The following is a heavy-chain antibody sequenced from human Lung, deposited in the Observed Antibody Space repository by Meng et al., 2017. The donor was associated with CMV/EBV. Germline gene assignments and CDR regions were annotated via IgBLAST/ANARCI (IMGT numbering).Heavy chain of an antibody. Sequence: SVKVSXKASGYTFTSYYMHWVRQAPGQGLEWMGIINPSGGSTSYAQKFQGRVTMTRDTSTSTVYMELSRLRSEDTAVYYCSRGRSGWTYYFDYWGQGTLVTVSS. J-gene: IGHJ4*02. CDR2: INPSGGST. V-gene: IGHV1-46*01. D-gene: IGHD6-19*01. CDR3: SRGRSGWTYYFDY. CDR1: GYTFTSYY.